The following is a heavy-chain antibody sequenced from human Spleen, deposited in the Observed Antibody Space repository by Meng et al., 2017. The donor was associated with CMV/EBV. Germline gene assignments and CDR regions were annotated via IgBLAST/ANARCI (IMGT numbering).Heavy chain of an antibody. V-gene: IGHV5-51*01. CDR1: GYSFTSYW. Sequence: GESLKISCKGSGYSFTSYWIGWVRQMPGKGLEYMGIIYPSDSDTRYSPTFEGQVTISADKSINTAYLQWSSLKASDTVMYFCARRDILTGYSYFDSWGQGTLVTVSS. CDR2: IYPSDSDT. D-gene: IGHD3-9*01. J-gene: IGHJ4*02. CDR3: ARRDILTGYSYFDS.